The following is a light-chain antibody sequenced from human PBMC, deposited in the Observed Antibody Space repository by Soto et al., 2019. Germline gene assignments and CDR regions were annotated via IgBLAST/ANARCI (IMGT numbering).Light chain of an antibody. J-gene: IGKJ1*01. CDR3: QQYNSYSWT. CDR1: QSISSW. Sequence: DIQMTQSPSTLSASVGDRVTITCRASQSISSWLAWYQQKPGKAPKLLIYDASRLESGVPSRFSGSGSGTEFTLHISSLQPDDFAAYYCQQYNSYSWTFGQGTKVEIK. CDR2: DAS. V-gene: IGKV1-5*01.